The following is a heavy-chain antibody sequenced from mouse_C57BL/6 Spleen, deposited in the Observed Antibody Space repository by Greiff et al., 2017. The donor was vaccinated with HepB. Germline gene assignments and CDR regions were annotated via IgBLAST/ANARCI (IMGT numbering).Heavy chain of an antibody. J-gene: IGHJ1*03. D-gene: IGHD1-1*01. CDR1: GYTFTNYW. CDR3: ARKGTRTLYYGSSYGYFDV. V-gene: IGHV1-63*01. Sequence: VKLMESGAELVRPGTSVKMSCKASGYTFTNYWIGWAKQRPGHGLEWIGDIYPGGGYTNYNEKFKGKATLTADKSSSTAYMQFSSLTSEDSAIYYCARKGTRTLYYGSSYGYFDVWGTGTTVTVSS. CDR2: IYPGGGYT.